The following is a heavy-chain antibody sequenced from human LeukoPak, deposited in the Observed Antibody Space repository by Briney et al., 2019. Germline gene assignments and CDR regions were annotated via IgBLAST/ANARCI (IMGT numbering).Heavy chain of an antibody. D-gene: IGHD3-9*01. Sequence: PGGSLRPSCAASGFTFSSYSMNWVRQAPGKGLEWVSSISSSSSYIYYADSVKGRFTISRDNAKNSLYLQMNSLRAEDTAVYYCARGGIYDILDAFDIWGQGTMVTVSS. J-gene: IGHJ3*02. CDR1: GFTFSSYS. V-gene: IGHV3-21*01. CDR2: ISSSSSYI. CDR3: ARGGIYDILDAFDI.